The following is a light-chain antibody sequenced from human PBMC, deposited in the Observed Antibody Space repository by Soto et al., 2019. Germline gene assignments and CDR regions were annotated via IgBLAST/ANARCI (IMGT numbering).Light chain of an antibody. Sequence: DIVMTQSPDSLAVSLGERATINCKSSQSILYSSNNKNYLAWYQQKPGQPPKLLIYWASTRDSGVPDRFSGSGSGTDFTLTISSLQAEDVAVYYCQQYYSTPETFGQGTTVEVK. CDR2: WAS. CDR3: QQYYSTPET. CDR1: QSILYSSNNKNY. V-gene: IGKV4-1*01. J-gene: IGKJ1*01.